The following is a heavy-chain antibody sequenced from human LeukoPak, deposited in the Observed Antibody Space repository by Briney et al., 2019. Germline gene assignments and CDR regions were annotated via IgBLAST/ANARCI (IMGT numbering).Heavy chain of an antibody. J-gene: IGHJ4*02. CDR2: ISWNSGSI. CDR3: AKDSGSYGEFDY. D-gene: IGHD1-26*01. CDR1: GFTFDDYA. Sequence: PGGSLRLSCAASGFTFDDYAMHWVRQAPGKGLEWVSGISWNSGSIGYADSVKGRFTISRDNAKNSLYLQMNSLRAEDTALYYCAKDSGSYGEFDYWGQGTLVTVSS. V-gene: IGHV3-9*01.